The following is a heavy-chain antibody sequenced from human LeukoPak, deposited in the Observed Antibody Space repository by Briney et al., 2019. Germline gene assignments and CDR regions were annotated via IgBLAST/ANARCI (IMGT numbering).Heavy chain of an antibody. CDR1: GFTFSSYW. CDR2: IKQDGGET. D-gene: IGHD1-26*01. CDR3: ARDKVVGATLFDY. Sequence: PGGSLRLSCAASGFTFSSYWMSWVRQAPGKGLEWVANIKQDGGETYYVGSVKGRFTISRDNAKNSLYLQMNSLRAEDTAVYYCARDKVVGATLFDYWGQGTLVTVSS. J-gene: IGHJ4*02. V-gene: IGHV3-7*01.